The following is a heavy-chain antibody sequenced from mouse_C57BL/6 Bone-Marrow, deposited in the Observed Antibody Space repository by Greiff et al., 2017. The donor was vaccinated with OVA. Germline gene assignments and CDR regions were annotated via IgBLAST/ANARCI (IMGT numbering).Heavy chain of an antibody. D-gene: IGHD2-1*01. CDR1: GYTFPGYW. CDR3: ARGGPIYYGNFRDY. V-gene: IGHV1-9*01. CDR2: ILPGSGST. J-gene: IGHJ2*01. Sequence: VKLMESGAELMKPGASVKLSCKATGYTFPGYWIEWVKQRPGHGLEWIGEILPGSGSTNYTEKFKGKATFTADTSSNTAYMQLSSLTTEDSAIDYCARGGPIYYGNFRDYWGQGTTLTVSS.